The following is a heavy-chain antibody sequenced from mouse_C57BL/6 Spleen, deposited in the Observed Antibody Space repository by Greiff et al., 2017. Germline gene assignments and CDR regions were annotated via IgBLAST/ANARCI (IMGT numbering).Heavy chain of an antibody. CDR3: TRAYGSRAYFDY. J-gene: IGHJ2*01. Sequence: VQLQQSGAELVRPGASVTLSCKASGYTFTDYEMHWVKQTPVHGLEWIGALDPSPGGTDYNQKFKGKAILTVDKSSSTAYMELRSLTSEDSAVYYCTRAYGSRAYFDYWGQGTTLTVSS. CDR1: GYTFTDYE. CDR2: LDPSPGGT. V-gene: IGHV1-15*01. D-gene: IGHD1-1*01.